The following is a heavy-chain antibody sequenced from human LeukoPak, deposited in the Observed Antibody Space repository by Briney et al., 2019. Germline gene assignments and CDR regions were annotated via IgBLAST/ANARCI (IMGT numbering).Heavy chain of an antibody. V-gene: IGHV3-23*01. CDR2: PSGSGGNT. CDR3: PKGGSAWPYLDY. J-gene: IGHJ4*02. Sequence: GGSLRLSCAASGFTFSNYPTNCVREAPGRGLECGSSPSGSGGNTYYADSGRGRFTISRAISKNMLYLQMNTWRLDDRAVYNCPKGGSAWPYLDYWGQGDLVTVSS. D-gene: IGHD6-19*01. CDR1: GFTFSNYP.